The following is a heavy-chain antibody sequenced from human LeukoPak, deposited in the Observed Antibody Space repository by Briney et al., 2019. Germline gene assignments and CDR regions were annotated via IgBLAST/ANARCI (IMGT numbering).Heavy chain of an antibody. V-gene: IGHV3-30*01. D-gene: IGHD3-10*01. J-gene: IGHJ4*02. CDR3: ASGGAYFDY. Sequence: AGGSLRLSCAASGFTFSSYAMHWVRQAPGKGLEWVAVISYDGSNKYYADSVKGRFTISRDNSKNTLYLQMNSLRAEDTAAYYCASGGAYFDYWGQGTLVTVSS. CDR2: ISYDGSNK. CDR1: GFTFSSYA.